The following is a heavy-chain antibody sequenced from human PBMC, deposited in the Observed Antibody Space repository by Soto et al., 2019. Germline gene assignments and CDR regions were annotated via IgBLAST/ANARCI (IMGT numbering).Heavy chain of an antibody. V-gene: IGHV3-23*01. CDR3: ANAYSSGCYAAAFDI. CDR2: ISRSGGST. J-gene: IGHJ3*02. Sequence: EVQLLESGGGLVQPGGSLRLSCAASGFTFSSYAMSWVRQAPGKGLEWVSAISRSGGSTYYADSVKGRCTISRDNSKNTLYLQRTSLRAEDTAVYDCANAYSSGCYAAAFDIWGQGTMVTVSA. CDR1: GFTFSSYA. D-gene: IGHD6-19*01.